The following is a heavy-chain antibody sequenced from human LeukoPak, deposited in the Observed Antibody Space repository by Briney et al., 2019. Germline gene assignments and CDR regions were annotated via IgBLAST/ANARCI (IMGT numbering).Heavy chain of an antibody. CDR2: ISWNGGFV. Sequence: GGSLRLSCAASGFTFDDYAVHWVRQAPGKGLEWVSGISWNGGFVGYADSVKGRFTISRDNAKNSLYLQMNSLRAEDTALYYCAKDSNSGSSGNYYGMDVWGQGTTVTVSS. D-gene: IGHD1-26*01. J-gene: IGHJ6*02. V-gene: IGHV3-9*01. CDR3: AKDSNSGSSGNYYGMDV. CDR1: GFTFDDYA.